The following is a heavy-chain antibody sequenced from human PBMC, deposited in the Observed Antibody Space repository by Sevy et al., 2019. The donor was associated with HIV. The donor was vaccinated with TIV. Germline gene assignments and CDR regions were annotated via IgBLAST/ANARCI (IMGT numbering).Heavy chain of an antibody. J-gene: IGHJ6*02. V-gene: IGHV1-2*06. D-gene: IGHD2-15*01. CDR2: INPNSGGT. CDR3: ARATKIGYCSGGSCSRNYYYGMDV. Sequence: ASVKVSCKASGYTFTGYYMHWVRQAPGQGLEWKGRINPNSGGTNYAQKFQGRVTMTRDTSISTAYMELSRLRSDDTAVYYCARATKIGYCSGGSCSRNYYYGMDVWGQGTTVTVSS. CDR1: GYTFTGYY.